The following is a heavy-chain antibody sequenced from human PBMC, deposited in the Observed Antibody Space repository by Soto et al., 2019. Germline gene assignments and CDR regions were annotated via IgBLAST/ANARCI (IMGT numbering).Heavy chain of an antibody. V-gene: IGHV1-69*13. Sequence: GASGKVSCKASGGTFSSYAISWVRQAPGQGLEWMGGIIPIFGTANYAQKFQGRVTITADESTSTAYMELSSLRSEDTAVYYCLRGLRPAPEGAIDYSGQGTLVTVSS. CDR3: LRGLRPAPEGAIDY. J-gene: IGHJ4*02. CDR1: GGTFSSYA. D-gene: IGHD1-26*01. CDR2: IIPIFGTA.